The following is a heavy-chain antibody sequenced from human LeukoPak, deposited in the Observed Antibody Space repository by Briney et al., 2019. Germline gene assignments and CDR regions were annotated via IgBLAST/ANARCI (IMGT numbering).Heavy chain of an antibody. Sequence: PGGSLRLSCAASGFTFSSYSMNWVRQAPGKGLEWVSSISSSSSYIYYADSVKGRFTISRDNAKNSGFLQMNSLRVEDTAVYYCARMRNYAFEYWVRGTLVTVSS. J-gene: IGHJ4*02. CDR3: ARMRNYAFEY. V-gene: IGHV3-21*01. D-gene: IGHD1-7*01. CDR1: GFTFSSYS. CDR2: ISSSSSYI.